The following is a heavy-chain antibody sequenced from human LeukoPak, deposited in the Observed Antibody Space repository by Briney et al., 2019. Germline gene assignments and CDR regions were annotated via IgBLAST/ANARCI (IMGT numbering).Heavy chain of an antibody. D-gene: IGHD2-2*01. V-gene: IGHV4-34*01. CDR2: INHSGST. CDR1: GGSFSGYY. Sequence: SETLSLTCAVYGGSFSGYYWSWIRQPPGKGLEWIGEINHSGSTNYNPSLKSRVTILVYTSKNQFSLKLSSVTAADTAVYYCARGRPNLYCSSTSCYHYYYYGMDVWGQGTTVTVSS. J-gene: IGHJ6*02. CDR3: ARGRPNLYCSSTSCYHYYYYGMDV.